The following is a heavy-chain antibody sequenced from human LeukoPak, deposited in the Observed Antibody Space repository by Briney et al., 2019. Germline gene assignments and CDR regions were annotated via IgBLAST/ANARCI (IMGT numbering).Heavy chain of an antibody. Sequence: SETLSLTCAVYGGSFSGYYWSWIHQPPGKGLEWIGEINHSGSTNYNPSLKSRVTISVDTSKNRFSLKLSSVTAADTAVYYCARGGPYCSSTSCYPSNWFDPWGQGTLVTVSS. CDR3: ARGGPYCSSTSCYPSNWFDP. V-gene: IGHV4-34*01. J-gene: IGHJ5*02. CDR1: GGSFSGYY. CDR2: INHSGST. D-gene: IGHD2-2*01.